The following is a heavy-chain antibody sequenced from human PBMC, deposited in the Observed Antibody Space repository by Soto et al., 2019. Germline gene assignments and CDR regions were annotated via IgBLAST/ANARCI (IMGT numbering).Heavy chain of an antibody. CDR1: GGSISSGHYY. CDR2: IYFRGST. V-gene: IGHV4-30-4*01. Sequence: QVQLQESGPGLVKPSQTLSLTCTVSGGSISSGHYYWSWIRQPPGKGLEWIGNIYFRGSTYYSPSPKGRXXIXVXTSKNQFSLKLSSVTAADTAVYYCARIYDSSGYVDYWGQGTLVTVSS. D-gene: IGHD3-22*01. CDR3: ARIYDSSGYVDY. J-gene: IGHJ4*02.